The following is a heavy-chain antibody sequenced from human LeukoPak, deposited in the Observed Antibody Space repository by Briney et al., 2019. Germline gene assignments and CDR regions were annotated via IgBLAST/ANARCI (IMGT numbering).Heavy chain of an antibody. V-gene: IGHV3-15*01. J-gene: IGHJ5*02. CDR3: TTHSGNDLRS. Sequence: GGSLRLSCATSGLTFTSAWLTWVRQAPGKGLEWVGCIKSKSVGETTDYAAPVKGRFTISRDDSENTLYLQMNSLKTEDTAVYYCTTHSGNDLRSWGQGTLVTVSS. CDR1: GLTFTSAW. CDR2: IKSKSVGETT. D-gene: IGHD5-12*01.